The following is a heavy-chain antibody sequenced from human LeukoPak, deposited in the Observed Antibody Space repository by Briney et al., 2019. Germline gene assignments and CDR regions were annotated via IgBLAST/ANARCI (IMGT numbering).Heavy chain of an antibody. CDR3: ARGGWSYDY. Sequence: SETLSLTCTVSGDSINNYYWSWIRQPPGKGLEWIGFIYYSGSTIYNPSVKSRVTISVDTSKNQFSLELTSVSAADTAVYFCARGGWSYDYWGQGTLVTVSS. V-gene: IGHV4-59*01. J-gene: IGHJ4*02. CDR1: GDSINNYY. D-gene: IGHD3-3*01. CDR2: IYYSGST.